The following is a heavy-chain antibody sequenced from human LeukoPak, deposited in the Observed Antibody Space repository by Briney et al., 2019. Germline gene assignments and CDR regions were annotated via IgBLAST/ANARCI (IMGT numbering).Heavy chain of an antibody. Sequence: SETLSLTCAVYGGSFSGYYWSWIRQPPGKGLEWIGEINHSGSTNYNPSLKSRVTISVDTSKNQFSLKLSSVTAADTAVYYCARGPLWFGELLRGTFDYWGQGTLVTVSS. CDR1: GGSFSGYY. V-gene: IGHV4-34*01. CDR2: INHSGST. CDR3: ARGPLWFGELLRGTFDY. J-gene: IGHJ4*02. D-gene: IGHD3-10*01.